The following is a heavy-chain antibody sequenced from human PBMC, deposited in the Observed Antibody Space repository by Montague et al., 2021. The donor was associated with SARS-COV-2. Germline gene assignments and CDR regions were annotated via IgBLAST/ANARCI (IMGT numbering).Heavy chain of an antibody. J-gene: IGHJ6*02. D-gene: IGHD3-10*01. CDR1: GFTLSSYA. V-gene: IGHV3-23*01. Sequence: SLRLSCAASGFTLSSYAMSWVRQAPGKGLEWVSAISGSGGSTYYADSVKGRFTISRDNSKNTLYLQMNSLRAEDTAVYYCAKAGDTMVRGVITSYYYYGMDVWGQGTTVTVSS. CDR2: ISGSGGST. CDR3: AKAGDTMVRGVITSYYYYGMDV.